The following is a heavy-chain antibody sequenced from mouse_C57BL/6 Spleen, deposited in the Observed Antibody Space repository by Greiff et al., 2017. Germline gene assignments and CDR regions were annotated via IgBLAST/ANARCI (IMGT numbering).Heavy chain of an antibody. CDR2: ISSGSSTI. V-gene: IGHV5-17*01. D-gene: IGHD2-2*01. CDR3: ARSMVTSFDY. J-gene: IGHJ2*01. CDR1: GFTFSDYG. Sequence: EVQVVESGGGLVKPGGSLKISCAASGFTFSDYGMHWVRQAPEKGLEWVVYISSGSSTIYYADTVKGRFTISRDNAKNTLYLQMTSLRSEDTAMYYCARSMVTSFDYWGQGTTLTVSS.